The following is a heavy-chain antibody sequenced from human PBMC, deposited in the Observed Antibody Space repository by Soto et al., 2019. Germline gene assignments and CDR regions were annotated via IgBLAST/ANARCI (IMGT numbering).Heavy chain of an antibody. J-gene: IGHJ6*02. CDR2: INAGNGNT. CDR1: GYTFTSYA. Sequence: ASVKVSCKASGYTFTSYAMHWVRQAPGQRLEWMGWINAGNGNTKYSQKFQGRVTITRDISASTAYMELSSLRSEDTAVYYCARTSLRYCSSTSCFYGMDVWGQGTTVTVSS. D-gene: IGHD2-2*01. CDR3: ARTSLRYCSSTSCFYGMDV. V-gene: IGHV1-3*01.